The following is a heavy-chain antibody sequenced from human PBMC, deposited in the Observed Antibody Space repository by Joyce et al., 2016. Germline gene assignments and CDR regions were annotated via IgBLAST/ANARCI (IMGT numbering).Heavy chain of an antibody. Sequence: EVQLVDSGGGLVKPGGSLRLSCKAFEFSFSSYSMNWVRQAPGKGLAWVSSVSSGSSYTFYADSVRGRFTISRDNAKDTLYLQMNSLRVEDTAVDYCAREQSGSYDHWYFDLWGRGTLVTVSS. D-gene: IGHD1-26*01. V-gene: IGHV3-21*01. CDR2: VSSGSSYT. CDR1: EFSFSSYS. CDR3: AREQSGSYDHWYFDL. J-gene: IGHJ2*01.